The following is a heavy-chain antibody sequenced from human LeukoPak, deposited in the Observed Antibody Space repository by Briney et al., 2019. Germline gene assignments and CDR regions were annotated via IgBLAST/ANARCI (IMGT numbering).Heavy chain of an antibody. V-gene: IGHV1-69*04. D-gene: IGHD3-3*01. Sequence: SVKVSCKASGGTFSSYAISWVRQAPGQGLEWMGRIIPIFGIANYAQKFQGRVTITADKSTSTAYMELRSLRSDDTAVYYCARDHYYDFWSGYFPGYWGQGTLVTVSS. CDR2: IIPIFGIA. J-gene: IGHJ4*02. CDR1: GGTFSSYA. CDR3: ARDHYYDFWSGYFPGY.